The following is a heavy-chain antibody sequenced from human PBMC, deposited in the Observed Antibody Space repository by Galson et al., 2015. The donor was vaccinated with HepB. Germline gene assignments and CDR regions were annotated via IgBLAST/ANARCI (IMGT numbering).Heavy chain of an antibody. CDR2: IIPILGIA. Sequence: SVKVSCKASGGTFSSYAISWVRQAPGQGLEWMGRIIPILGIANYAQKFQGRVTITADKSTSTAYMELSSLRSEDTAVYYCARRGIAVAGTHFDYWGQGTLVTVSS. J-gene: IGHJ4*02. D-gene: IGHD6-19*01. CDR3: ARRGIAVAGTHFDY. V-gene: IGHV1-69*04. CDR1: GGTFSSYA.